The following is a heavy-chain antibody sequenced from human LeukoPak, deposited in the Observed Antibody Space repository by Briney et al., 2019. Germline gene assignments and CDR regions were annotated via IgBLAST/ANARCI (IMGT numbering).Heavy chain of an antibody. CDR2: ISNSGST. J-gene: IGHJ4*02. D-gene: IGHD3-9*01. CDR3: ARQGTGILTGYYYSDC. CDR1: GGSISVSSYY. Sequence: SETLSLTCTVSGGSISVSSYYWGWIRQPPGKGLEWIGTISNSGSTYYNPSLKSRVTISVDTSKNQFSLKLSSVTAADTAVYYCARQGTGILTGYYYSDCWGQGTLVTVSS. V-gene: IGHV4-39*01.